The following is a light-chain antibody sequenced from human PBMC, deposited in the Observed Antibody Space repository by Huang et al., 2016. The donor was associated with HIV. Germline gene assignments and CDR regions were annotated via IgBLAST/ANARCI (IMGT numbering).Light chain of an antibody. V-gene: IGKV1-39*01. CDR1: QSISNY. CDR3: QQGYNTPCLT. CDR2: GAA. J-gene: IGKJ4*01. Sequence: DIQMTQSPSSLSASVGDRVTITCRASQSISNYLNWYQQKPGKAPKLLIYGAASLQSGVPSRFSGSGSGTDFTLTISSLQPEDFATYYCQQGYNTPCLTFGGGTKVEIK.